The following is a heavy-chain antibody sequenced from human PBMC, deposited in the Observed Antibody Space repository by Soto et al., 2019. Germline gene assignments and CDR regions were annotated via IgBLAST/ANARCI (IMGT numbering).Heavy chain of an antibody. J-gene: IGHJ6*02. CDR2: IIPIVGTA. CDR3: ARDRGLAYYGSGSYYKPNLGMDV. Sequence: SVKVSCKASGGTFSSYAISGVRQAPGQGLEWMGGIIPIVGTANYAQKFQGRVTITADASTTTAYMELSSLRSEDTAVYYCARDRGLAYYGSGSYYKPNLGMDVWGQGTTVTVSS. V-gene: IGHV1-69*13. CDR1: GGTFSSYA. D-gene: IGHD3-10*01.